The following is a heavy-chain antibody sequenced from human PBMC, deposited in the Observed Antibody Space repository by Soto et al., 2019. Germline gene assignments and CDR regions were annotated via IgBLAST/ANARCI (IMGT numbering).Heavy chain of an antibody. J-gene: IGHJ3*02. CDR1: GGSFSGYY. D-gene: IGHD2-15*01. CDR2: INHSGST. V-gene: IGHV4-34*01. Sequence: SETLSLTCAVYGGSFSGYYWSWIRQPPGKGLEWIGEINHSGSTNYNPSLKSRVTISVDTSKNQLSLKLSSVTAADMAVYYCAGRYCSGGSCYLGAFDIWGQGTMVTVSS. CDR3: AGRYCSGGSCYLGAFDI.